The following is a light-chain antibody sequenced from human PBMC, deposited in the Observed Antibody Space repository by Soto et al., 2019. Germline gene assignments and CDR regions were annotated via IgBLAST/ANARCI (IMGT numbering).Light chain of an antibody. CDR1: SSNIGSKT. J-gene: IGLJ2*01. CDR2: SNN. CDR3: AAWDDSLNGVV. Sequence: QSVLTQPPSASGTPGQRVTIACSGSSSNIGSKTVNWYQQLPGTAPKLLIYSNNQRPSGVPDRFSGSKSGTSASLAISGLQPEDEADYYCAAWDDSLNGVVFGGGTKVTVL. V-gene: IGLV1-44*01.